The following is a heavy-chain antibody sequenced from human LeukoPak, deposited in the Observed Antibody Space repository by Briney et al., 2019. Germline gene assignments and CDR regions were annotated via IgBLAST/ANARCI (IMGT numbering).Heavy chain of an antibody. CDR2: IRYDGSNK. V-gene: IGHV3-30*02. Sequence: PGGSLRLSCAASGFTFSSYGMHWVRQAPGKGPEWVAFIRYDGSNKYYADSVKGRFTISRDNSKNTLYLQMNSLRAEDTAVYYCAKRMDIVVVPAADFDYWGQGTLVTVSS. CDR3: AKRMDIVVVPAADFDY. CDR1: GFTFSSYG. D-gene: IGHD2-2*03. J-gene: IGHJ4*02.